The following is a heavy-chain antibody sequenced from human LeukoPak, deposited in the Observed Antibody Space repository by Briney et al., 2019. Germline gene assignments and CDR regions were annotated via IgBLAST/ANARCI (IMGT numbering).Heavy chain of an antibody. CDR1: GFTFDDYA. CDR2: ISWNSGSI. CDR3: AKSYSYGFGIFDY. Sequence: GGSLRLSCAASGFTFDDYAMHWVRQAPGKGLEWVSGISWNSGSIGYADSVKGRFTISRDNAKNSLYLQMNSLRAEDTALYYCAKSYSYGFGIFDYWGQGTLVTVSS. V-gene: IGHV3-9*01. D-gene: IGHD5-18*01. J-gene: IGHJ4*02.